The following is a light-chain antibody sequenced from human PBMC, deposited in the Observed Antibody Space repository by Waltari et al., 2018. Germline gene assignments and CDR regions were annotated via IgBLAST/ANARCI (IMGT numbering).Light chain of an antibody. J-gene: IGKJ3*01. CDR3: QQTYSSPR. CDR1: QSITMY. V-gene: IGKV1-39*01. Sequence: IKKTKYPSYLTAYVRKRDNITCRASQSITMYLNWYQQKAGKAPKLLIYAASILQSGVPSRFSGSGSGTDFTLTISNLQPEDFATYFCQQTYSSPRFGPGTKVDFK. CDR2: AAS.